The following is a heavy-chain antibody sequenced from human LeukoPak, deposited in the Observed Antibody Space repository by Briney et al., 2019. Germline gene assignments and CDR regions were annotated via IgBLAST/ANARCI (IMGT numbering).Heavy chain of an antibody. V-gene: IGHV3-11*01. CDR3: AGERGIAVHLTDY. CDR2: ISSSGSTI. Sequence: GGSLRLSCAASGFTFSDYYMSWIRQAPGKGLEWVSYISSSGSTIYYADSVKGRFTISRDNAKNSLYLQMNSLRAEDTAVYYCAGERGIAVHLTDYWGQGTLVTVSS. D-gene: IGHD6-19*01. CDR1: GFTFSDYY. J-gene: IGHJ4*02.